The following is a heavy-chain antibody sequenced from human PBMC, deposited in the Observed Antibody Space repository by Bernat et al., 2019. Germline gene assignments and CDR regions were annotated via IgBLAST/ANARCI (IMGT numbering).Heavy chain of an antibody. CDR3: ARMGGYSGYDSLY. CDR2: IWYDGSNP. CDR1: GFTFRSYG. D-gene: IGHD5-12*01. Sequence: QVQLVESGGGVVQPGRSLRLSCAASGFTFRSYGMHWVRQAPGKGLEWVALIWYDGSNPYYADSVKGRFTISRDNSKNTLYLQINSLRAEDTAVYYCARMGGYSGYDSLYWGQGTLVTVSS. J-gene: IGHJ4*02. V-gene: IGHV3-33*01.